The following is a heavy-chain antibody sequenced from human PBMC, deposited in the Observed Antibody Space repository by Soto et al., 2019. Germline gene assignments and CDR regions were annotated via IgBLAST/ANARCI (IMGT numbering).Heavy chain of an antibody. Sequence: QVQLVQSGAEMKKPGASVKVACKASGYTFTNHDINWVRQATGQGPEWMGWMNPNSGDTGYAQNFQDRVTMTRDTSTRTAYMELSSLRSEDTAVYYCARVGGNWNDDYFDYWGQGTLVTVSS. D-gene: IGHD1-1*01. J-gene: IGHJ4*02. CDR3: ARVGGNWNDDYFDY. CDR1: GYTFTNHD. CDR2: MNPNSGDT. V-gene: IGHV1-8*01.